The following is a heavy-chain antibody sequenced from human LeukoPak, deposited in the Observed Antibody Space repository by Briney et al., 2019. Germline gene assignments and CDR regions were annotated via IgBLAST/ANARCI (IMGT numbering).Heavy chain of an antibody. CDR3: ARDVDTAMFYFDY. J-gene: IGHJ4*02. CDR2: VNPNSGGT. CDR1: GYTFTAYY. D-gene: IGHD5-18*01. Sequence: ASVKVSCKASGYTFTAYYMHWVRQAPGQGLEWMGWVNPNSGGTNYGQKFQGRVTMTRDTSISTAYMELSRLRSDDTAVYYCARDVDTAMFYFDYWGQGTLVTVSS. V-gene: IGHV1-2*02.